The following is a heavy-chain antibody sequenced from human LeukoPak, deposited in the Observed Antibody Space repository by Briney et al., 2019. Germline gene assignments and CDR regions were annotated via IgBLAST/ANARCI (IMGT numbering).Heavy chain of an antibody. J-gene: IGHJ4*02. V-gene: IGHV3-21*01. CDR1: GFTFSSYS. CDR3: ARGGSSNDWAY. CDR2: ISSSSSYI. Sequence: GGSLRLSYAASGFTFSSYSMNWVRQAPGKGLEWVSSISSSSSYIYYADSVKGRFTISRDNAKNSLYLQMNSLRAEDTAVYYCARGGSSNDWAYWGQGTLVTVSS. D-gene: IGHD6-13*01.